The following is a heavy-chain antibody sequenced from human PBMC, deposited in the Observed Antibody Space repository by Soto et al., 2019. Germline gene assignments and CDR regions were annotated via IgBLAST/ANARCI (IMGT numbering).Heavy chain of an antibody. J-gene: IGHJ6*02. CDR1: GYTFTSYD. D-gene: IGHD3-22*01. Sequence: ASVKVSCKASGYTFTSYDINWVRQATGQGLEWMGWMNPNSGNTGYAQKFQGRVTMTRNTSISTAYMELSSLRSEDTAVYYCAKTIGYDSSGYYYYGMDVWGQGTTVTVS. CDR3: AKTIGYDSSGYYYYGMDV. V-gene: IGHV1-8*01. CDR2: MNPNSGNT.